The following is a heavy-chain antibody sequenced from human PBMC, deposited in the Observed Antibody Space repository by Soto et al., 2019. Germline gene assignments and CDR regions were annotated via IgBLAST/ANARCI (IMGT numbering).Heavy chain of an antibody. J-gene: IGHJ4*02. Sequence: QVQLVESGGGVVQPGRSLRLSCAASGFTFSSYGMHWVRQAPGKGLEWVAVIWYDGSNKYYADSVKGRFTISRDNSKNTLHLQMNSLRAEDTAVYYCAKDSTGENFDYWGQGTLVTVSS. CDR1: GFTFSSYG. CDR3: AKDSTGENFDY. CDR2: IWYDGSNK. V-gene: IGHV3-33*06.